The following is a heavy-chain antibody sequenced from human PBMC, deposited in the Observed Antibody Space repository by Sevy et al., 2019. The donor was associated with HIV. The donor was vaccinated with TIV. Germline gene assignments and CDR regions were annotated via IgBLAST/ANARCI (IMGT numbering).Heavy chain of an antibody. CDR1: GFTFSNYA. D-gene: IGHD2-21*02. Sequence: GGSLRLSCAASGFTFSNYAMSWVRQAPGKGLEWVSSISRSGGSTYYAHSVKGRFTISRDNSKDTLFLQMNSLTPEDTAVYYCARGGGYCGGDCYSIDYWGQGALVTVSS. CDR2: ISRSGGST. V-gene: IGHV3-23*01. CDR3: ARGGGYCGGDCYSIDY. J-gene: IGHJ4*02.